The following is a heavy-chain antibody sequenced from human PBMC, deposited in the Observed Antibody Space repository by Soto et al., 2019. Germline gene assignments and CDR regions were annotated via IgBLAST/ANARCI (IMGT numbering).Heavy chain of an antibody. Sequence: ASVKVSCKASRYSFTTYALHWVRQAPGQRLEWMGRINAGNGDTKYSEKFQGGVTITRDTSANTAYMELSSLRSEDTSVYYCARDPGTGAALRAYHFDYWGQGTLVTVYS. D-gene: IGHD1-1*01. CDR1: RYSFTTYA. V-gene: IGHV1-3*01. CDR2: INAGNGDT. CDR3: ARDPGTGAALRAYHFDY. J-gene: IGHJ4*02.